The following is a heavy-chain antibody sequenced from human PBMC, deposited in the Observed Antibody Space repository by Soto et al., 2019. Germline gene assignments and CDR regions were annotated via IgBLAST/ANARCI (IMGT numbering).Heavy chain of an antibody. D-gene: IGHD2-8*02. CDR3: ALGDCTDTNCYTHYYYGMDV. Sequence: QVQLVESGGGVVQPGRSLRLSCAASGFTFSIYGMHWVRQAPGKGLEWVAVISYDGSNVYYADSVKGRFTISRDNSKDTLYLQMNSLRAEDTAVYYCALGDCTDTNCYTHYYYGMDVWGLGTTVTVSS. J-gene: IGHJ6*02. CDR2: ISYDGSNV. CDR1: GFTFSIYG. V-gene: IGHV3-30*03.